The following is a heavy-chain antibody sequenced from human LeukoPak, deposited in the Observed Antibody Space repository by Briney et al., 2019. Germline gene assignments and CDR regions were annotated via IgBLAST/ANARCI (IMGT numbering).Heavy chain of an antibody. Sequence: GGSLRLSCAASGFTFTGYAMNWVRQAPGKGLEWVSAISTTGDNTDYADSVKGRFTISRDNAKNSLYPQMNSLRAEDTAVYYCARDQYCSSTSCYGWNYYYYDMDVWGQGTTVTVSS. CDR2: ISTTGDNT. J-gene: IGHJ6*02. CDR3: ARDQYCSSTSCYGWNYYYYDMDV. D-gene: IGHD2-2*01. CDR1: GFTFTGYA. V-gene: IGHV3-23*01.